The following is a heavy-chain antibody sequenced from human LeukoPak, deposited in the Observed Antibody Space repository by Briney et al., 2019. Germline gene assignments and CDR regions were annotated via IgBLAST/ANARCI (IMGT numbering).Heavy chain of an antibody. CDR3: ACYCSSTSCHAGPRRDFDY. J-gene: IGHJ4*02. V-gene: IGHV1-18*01. D-gene: IGHD2-2*01. CDR2: ISAYNGNT. Sequence: ASVKVSCKASGYTFTSYGISWVRQAPGQGPEWMGWISAYNGNTNYAQKLQGRVTMITDTSTSTAYMELRSLRSDDTAVYYCACYCSSTSCHAGPRRDFDYWGQGTLVIVSS. CDR1: GYTFTSYG.